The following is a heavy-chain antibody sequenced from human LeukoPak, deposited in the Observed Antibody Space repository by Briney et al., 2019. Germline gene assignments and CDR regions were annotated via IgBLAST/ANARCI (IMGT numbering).Heavy chain of an antibody. CDR2: IYYSGST. CDR3: AREGFLVGAIAYHY. V-gene: IGHV4-39*07. D-gene: IGHD1-26*01. J-gene: IGHJ4*02. Sequence: SETLSLTCSVSGDSISNSNYYWGWIRQPPGKGLEWIVSIYYSGSTYYNPSLKSRVTISVDTSKNQFSLKLSSVTAADTAVYYCAREGFLVGAIAYHYWGQGTLVTVSS. CDR1: GDSISNSNYY.